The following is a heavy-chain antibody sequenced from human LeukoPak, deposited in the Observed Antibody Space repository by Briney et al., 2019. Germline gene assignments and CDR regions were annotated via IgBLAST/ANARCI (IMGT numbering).Heavy chain of an antibody. V-gene: IGHV4-59*01. CDR2: TYDSGSS. CDR1: GGSMRNYY. Sequence: SETLSLTCAVSGGSMRNYYWSWIRQPPGKGLESIGYTYDSGSSSYNPSLRSRVSISIDTSKNQFSLNLSSVTAADTAVYYCARGWASSWYYFDFWGQGTLVTVSS. J-gene: IGHJ4*02. D-gene: IGHD2-2*01. CDR3: ARGWASSWYYFDF.